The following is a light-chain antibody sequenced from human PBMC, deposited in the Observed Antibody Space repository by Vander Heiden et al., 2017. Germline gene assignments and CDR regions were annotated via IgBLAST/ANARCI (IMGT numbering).Light chain of an antibody. Sequence: EIVLTQSPGTLSLSPGERATLSCRASQSVSSSYLAWYQQKPAQSPRLLIYGASSRATGIPDRFSGSGSGTDFTLTISRLEPEDFAVYYCQQYGFSLTFGGGTKVEIK. V-gene: IGKV3-20*01. CDR3: QQYGFSLT. CDR2: GAS. CDR1: QSVSSSY. J-gene: IGKJ4*01.